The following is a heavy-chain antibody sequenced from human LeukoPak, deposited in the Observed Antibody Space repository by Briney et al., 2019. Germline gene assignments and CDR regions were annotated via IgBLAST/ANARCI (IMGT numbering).Heavy chain of an antibody. D-gene: IGHD2-2*01. J-gene: IGHJ3*02. CDR3: ASYCSCTSCFASDAFAI. Sequence: SETLSLTCTVSGYSISSGYYWGWIRQPPGKGLEWIGSIYHSGSTYYNPSLKSRVTISVDTSKNQSSLKLSSVTAADTAVYYCASYCSCTSCFASDAFAIWGLGTMVTASS. CDR1: GYSISSGYY. V-gene: IGHV4-38-2*02. CDR2: IYHSGST.